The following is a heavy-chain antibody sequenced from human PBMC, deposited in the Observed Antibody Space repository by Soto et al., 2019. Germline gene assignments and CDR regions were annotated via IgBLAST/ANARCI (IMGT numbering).Heavy chain of an antibody. CDR3: TRTYCGGGNCCATIDY. Sequence: EVQLVESGGGLVQPGGSLRLSCAASGFSFSDHFMEWVRQAPGKGLEWVGRIRSKANSYTTEYAASVKGRFTISRDDSKNSVYLQMNSLKIEDTAVYYCTRTYCGGGNCCATIDYWGQGTLVTVSS. CDR1: GFSFSDHF. D-gene: IGHD2-15*01. V-gene: IGHV3-72*01. J-gene: IGHJ4*02. CDR2: IRSKANSYTT.